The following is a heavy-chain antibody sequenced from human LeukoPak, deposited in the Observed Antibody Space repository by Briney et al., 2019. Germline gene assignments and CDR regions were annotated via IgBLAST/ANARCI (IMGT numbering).Heavy chain of an antibody. CDR3: ASAPGSGNDY. CDR2: IYSGGST. V-gene: IGHV3-66*01. J-gene: IGHJ4*02. D-gene: IGHD3-10*01. CDR1: GFTVRSNY. Sequence: GGSLRLSCTASGFTVRSNYMSWVRQAPGKGLEWVSVIYSGGSTYHADSVKGRFTISRDNSKNTLYLQMNSLRVEDTAAYYCASAPGSGNDYWGQGTLVTVSS.